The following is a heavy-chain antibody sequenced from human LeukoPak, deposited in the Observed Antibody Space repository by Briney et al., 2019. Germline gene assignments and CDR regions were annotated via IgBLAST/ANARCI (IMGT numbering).Heavy chain of an antibody. CDR1: GFTFSSYA. Sequence: GGSLRLSCAASGFTFSSYAMHWVRQAPGKGLEWVAVIXXXXXXXXYXXXXXGRFTISRDNSKNTLYLQMNSLRAEDTAVYYCXSPQQCWGQGTLVTVSS. CDR3: XSPQQC. CDR2: IXXXXXXX. J-gene: IGHJ4*02. D-gene: IGHD6-19*01. V-gene: IGHV3-30*04.